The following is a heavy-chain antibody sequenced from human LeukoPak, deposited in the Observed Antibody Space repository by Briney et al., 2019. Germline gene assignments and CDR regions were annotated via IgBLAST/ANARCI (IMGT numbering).Heavy chain of an antibody. J-gene: IGHJ4*02. CDR1: GFTFSSYS. Sequence: PGGSLRLSCAASGFTFSSYSMNWVRQAPGKGLEWVSSISSSSSYISYADSVKGRFTISRDNAKNSLYLQMNSLRAEDTAVYYCARDMDYYDSSGNFDYWGQGTLVTVSS. D-gene: IGHD3-22*01. CDR3: ARDMDYYDSSGNFDY. V-gene: IGHV3-21*01. CDR2: ISSSSSYI.